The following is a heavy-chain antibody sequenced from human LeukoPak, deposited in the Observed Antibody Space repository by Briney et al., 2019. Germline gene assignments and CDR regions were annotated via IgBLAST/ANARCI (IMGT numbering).Heavy chain of an antibody. V-gene: IGHV3-7*01. CDR1: GFTFSSYW. CDR3: ASGTAAARPFLNWFDP. D-gene: IGHD2-2*01. CDR2: IKQDGSEK. J-gene: IGHJ5*02. Sequence: GGSLRLSCAASGFTFSSYWMSWVRQAPGKGLGWVANIKQDGSEKYYVDSVKGRFTISRDNAKNSLYLQMNSLRAEDTAVYYCASGTAAARPFLNWFDPWGQGTLVTVSS.